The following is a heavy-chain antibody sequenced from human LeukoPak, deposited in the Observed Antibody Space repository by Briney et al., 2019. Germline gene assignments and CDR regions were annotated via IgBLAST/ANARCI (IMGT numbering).Heavy chain of an antibody. D-gene: IGHD6-19*01. V-gene: IGHV3-23*01. Sequence: GGSLRLSCAASGFTFSGYAMSWVRQAPGKGLEWVSAISGSGGSTYYADSVKGRFTISRDNSKNTLYLQMNSLRAEDTAVYYCAKDLVFLGIAVAGSFDYWGQGTLVTVSS. CDR3: AKDLVFLGIAVAGSFDY. CDR2: ISGSGGST. CDR1: GFTFSGYA. J-gene: IGHJ4*02.